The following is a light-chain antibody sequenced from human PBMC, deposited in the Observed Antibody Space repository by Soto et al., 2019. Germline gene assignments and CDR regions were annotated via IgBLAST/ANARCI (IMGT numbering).Light chain of an antibody. CDR1: QGISSY. V-gene: IGKV1-9*01. CDR2: AAS. CDR3: QQLNSYPVT. J-gene: IGKJ5*01. Sequence: DIQMTQSPSTLSASVGDRVSTTCRASQGISSYLAWYQQKRGKAPKLLIYAASTLQSGVPLRFSGSGSGREFNLTISSLQPEDFATYYCQQLNSYPVTFGQGTRLEI.